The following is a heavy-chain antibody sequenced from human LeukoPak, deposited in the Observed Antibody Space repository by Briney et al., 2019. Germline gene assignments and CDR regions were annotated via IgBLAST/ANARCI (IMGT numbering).Heavy chain of an antibody. CDR2: IYTAGST. CDR3: ATDYDVLTGYYSDVGY. D-gene: IGHD3-9*01. V-gene: IGHV3-66*01. J-gene: IGHJ4*02. Sequence: GGSLRLSCAASGFTFSSYSMNWVRQAPGKGLEWVSIIYTAGSTYYADSVKGRFTTSRDNSKNTLYLQMNSLRAEDTAVYYCATDYDVLTGYYSDVGYWGQGTLVTVSS. CDR1: GFTFSSYS.